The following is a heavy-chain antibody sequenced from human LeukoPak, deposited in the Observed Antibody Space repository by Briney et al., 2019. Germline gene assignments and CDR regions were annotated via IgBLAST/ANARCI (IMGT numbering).Heavy chain of an antibody. D-gene: IGHD2-2*01. V-gene: IGHV3-74*01. CDR3: ARDRDGKDIVVVPAAYVDY. J-gene: IGHJ4*02. CDR2: INSDGSST. CDR1: GFTFSSYW. Sequence: PGGSLRLSCAASGFTFSSYWMHWVRQAPGKGLVWVSRINSDGSSTSYADSVKGRFTISRDNSKNTLYLQMNSLRSDDTAVYYCARDRDGKDIVVVPAAYVDYWGQGTLVTVSS.